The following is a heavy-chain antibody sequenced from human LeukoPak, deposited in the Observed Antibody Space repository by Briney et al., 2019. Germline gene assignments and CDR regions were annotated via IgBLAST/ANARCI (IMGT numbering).Heavy chain of an antibody. CDR1: GGSFSGYY. J-gene: IGHJ4*02. CDR2: INHSGST. CDR3: APRSRFLEWFEEVY. V-gene: IGHV4-34*01. Sequence: PSETLSLTCAVYGGSFSGYYWSWIRQPPGKGLEWIGEINHSGSTNYNPSLKSRVTISVDTSKNQFSLKLSSVTAADTAVYYCAPRSRFLEWFEEVYWGQGTLVTVSS. D-gene: IGHD3-3*01.